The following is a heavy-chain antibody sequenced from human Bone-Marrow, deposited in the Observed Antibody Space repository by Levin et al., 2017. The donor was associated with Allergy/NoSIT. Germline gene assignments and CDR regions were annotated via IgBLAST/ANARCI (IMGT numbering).Heavy chain of an antibody. CDR1: GFTFSDAW. J-gene: IGHJ4*02. V-gene: IGHV3-15*01. Sequence: GESLKISCAASGFTFSDAWMSWVRQVPGKGLEWIGRIKTKIEGETTDYGAPVKGRFTILRDDSKDTLSLQMNSLKTEDTAVYYCSTKATYCSSSSCLHNWGQGTLVTVSS. CDR3: STKATYCSSSSCLHN. CDR2: IKTKIEGETT. D-gene: IGHD2-2*01.